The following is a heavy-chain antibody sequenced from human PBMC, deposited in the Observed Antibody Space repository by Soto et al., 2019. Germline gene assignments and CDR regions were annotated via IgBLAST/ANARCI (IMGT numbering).Heavy chain of an antibody. CDR2: IYYSGST. CDR3: ARTPGDDADTAMERGNLGVFDP. D-gene: IGHD5-18*01. Sequence: QVQLQESGPGLVKPSQTLSLTCTVSGGSISSGGYYWSWIRQHPGKGLEWIGYIYYSGSTYYNPSLKSRVTISVDTSKNQFSLKLSSVTAADTAVYYCARTPGDDADTAMERGNLGVFDPWGQGTLVTVSS. J-gene: IGHJ5*02. CDR1: GGSISSGGYY. V-gene: IGHV4-31*03.